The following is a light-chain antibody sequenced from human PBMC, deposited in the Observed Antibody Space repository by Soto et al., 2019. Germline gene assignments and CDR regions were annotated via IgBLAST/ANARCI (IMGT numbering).Light chain of an antibody. V-gene: IGKV3-20*01. J-gene: IGKJ1*01. Sequence: EIVLTQSPGTLSLSPGERATLSCRASQSVANNYLAWYQQRPGQTPRLLIWGASNRAGGVPDRLSGSGSGTDFSFTISRLEPDDFAVYYCQRYDFSPTFGQGTKVEIK. CDR1: QSVANNY. CDR3: QRYDFSPT. CDR2: GAS.